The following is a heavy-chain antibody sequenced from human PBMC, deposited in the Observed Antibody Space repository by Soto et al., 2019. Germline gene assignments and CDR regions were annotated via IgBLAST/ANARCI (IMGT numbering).Heavy chain of an antibody. J-gene: IGHJ6*02. D-gene: IGHD3-16*01. Sequence: PGGSLRLSCAASGFTFSSYGMHWVRQAPGKGLEWVAVIWYDGSNKYYADSVKGRFTISRDNSKNTLYLQMNSLRAEDTAVYYCARDQGDKWNYGMDVWGQGTTVTVSS. V-gene: IGHV3-33*01. CDR2: IWYDGSNK. CDR3: ARDQGDKWNYGMDV. CDR1: GFTFSSYG.